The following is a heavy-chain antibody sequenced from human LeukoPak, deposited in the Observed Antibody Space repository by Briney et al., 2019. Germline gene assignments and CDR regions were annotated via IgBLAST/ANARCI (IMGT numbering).Heavy chain of an antibody. D-gene: IGHD2-2*01. J-gene: IGHJ5*02. CDR1: GFTFRSYW. V-gene: IGHV3-7*01. Sequence: GGYLRLSCAASGFTFRSYWMSWLRQAPGKGPEWVANIRQDGSEKYYMDSVKGRFTISRDNAKKSLYLQMNSLRADDTAMYYCARDFSAQVPVTIHDNWFDPWGQGTLVIVSS. CDR3: ARDFSAQVPVTIHDNWFDP. CDR2: IRQDGSEK.